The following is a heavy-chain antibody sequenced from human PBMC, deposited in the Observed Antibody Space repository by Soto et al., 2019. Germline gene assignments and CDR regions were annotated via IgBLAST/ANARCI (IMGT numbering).Heavy chain of an antibody. V-gene: IGHV3-21*01. CDR2: ISSSSSYI. CDR3: AKDSSGWFDAFDT. D-gene: IGHD6-19*01. CDR1: GFTFSSYS. Sequence: GGSLRLSCAASGFTFSSYSMNWVRQAPGKGLEWVSSISSSSSYIYYADSVKGRFTISRDNAKNSLYLQMNSLRAEDTAVYYCAKDSSGWFDAFDTWSQGTMLPISS. J-gene: IGHJ3*02.